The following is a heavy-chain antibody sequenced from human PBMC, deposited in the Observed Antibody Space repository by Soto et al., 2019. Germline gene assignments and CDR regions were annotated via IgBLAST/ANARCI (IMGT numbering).Heavy chain of an antibody. CDR1: GFTFSSYE. CDR2: ISSSGSTI. Sequence: GVSLRLSCAASGFTFSSYEMNWVRQAPGKGLEWVSYISSSGSTIYYADSVKGRFTISRDNAKNSLYLQMNSLRAEDTAVYYCARDHKGGYYYYGMDVWGQGTTVTVS. V-gene: IGHV3-48*03. J-gene: IGHJ6*02. CDR3: ARDHKGGYYYYGMDV.